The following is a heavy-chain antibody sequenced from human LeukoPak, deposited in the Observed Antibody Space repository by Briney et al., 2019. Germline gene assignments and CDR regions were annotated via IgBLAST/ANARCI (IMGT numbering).Heavy chain of an antibody. V-gene: IGHV3-23*01. J-gene: IGHJ6*03. CDR3: AKDLGGVYYYYYMDV. CDR1: RFTFSSYA. Sequence: GGSLRLSCAASRFTFSSYAMTWVRQAPGKGLEWVSAISGSGGSTYYADSVKGRFTISRDNSKNTLYLQMNSLRAEDTAVYYCAKDLGGVYYYYYMDVWGKGTTVTVSS. D-gene: IGHD3-10*01. CDR2: ISGSGGST.